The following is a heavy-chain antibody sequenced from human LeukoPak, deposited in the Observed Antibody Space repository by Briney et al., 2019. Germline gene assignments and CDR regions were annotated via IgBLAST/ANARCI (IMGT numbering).Heavy chain of an antibody. J-gene: IGHJ4*02. CDR2: FYTSGST. D-gene: IGHD3-10*01. CDR1: GDSISSYY. V-gene: IGHV4-4*07. CDR3: ARSANLWFGELLPYFDY. Sequence: SETLSLTCIVSGDSISSYYWSWIRQPAGKGLEWIGRFYTSGSTNYNPSLKSRVIMSVDTSQNQFSLKLSSVTAADTAVYYCARSANLWFGELLPYFDYWGQGTLVTVSS.